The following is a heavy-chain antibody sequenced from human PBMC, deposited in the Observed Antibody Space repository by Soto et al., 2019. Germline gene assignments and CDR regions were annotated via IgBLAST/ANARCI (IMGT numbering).Heavy chain of an antibody. D-gene: IGHD3-10*01. Sequence: ESGGVLVQPGGSLRVSCAASGFTFSTSWMNWVRQAPGTGLEWVANINGDGSEEYYVDSVRGRFTISRDNVKNSLFLQMNSLRAEDTAVYYCAAGFPPDYWGQGTLVTVSS. CDR1: GFTFSTSW. V-gene: IGHV3-7*01. CDR3: AAGFPPDY. J-gene: IGHJ4*02. CDR2: INGDGSEE.